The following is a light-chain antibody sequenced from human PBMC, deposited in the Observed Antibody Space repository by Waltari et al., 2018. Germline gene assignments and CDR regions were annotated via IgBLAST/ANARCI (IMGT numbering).Light chain of an antibody. V-gene: IGKV1-5*03. CDR1: QSISDW. CDR2: KAS. J-gene: IGKJ2*01. Sequence: DIQMTQSPSSLSASVGDRVTITCRASQSISDWLAWYQQKPGKAPILLIYKASILKSGVPSRFSGSGSGTQFTLTISSLQPSDFATYYCQQYNTYSSFGQGTKLEIE. CDR3: QQYNTYSS.